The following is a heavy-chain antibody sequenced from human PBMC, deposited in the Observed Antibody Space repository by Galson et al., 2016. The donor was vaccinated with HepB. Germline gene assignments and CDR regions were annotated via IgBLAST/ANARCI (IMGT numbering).Heavy chain of an antibody. Sequence: SLRLSCAASGFTFGTYTMHWIRQAPGEGLQWVSLITGDRANAYYADSVKGRFTISRDNRKNSLYLQMNSLRTEDTALYYYAKDHGGYSGFDYWPGNPGHRLL. CDR3: AKDHGGYSGFDY. V-gene: IGHV3-43*01. CDR1: GFTFGTYT. D-gene: IGHD4-23*01. CDR2: ITGDRANA. J-gene: IGHJ4*02.